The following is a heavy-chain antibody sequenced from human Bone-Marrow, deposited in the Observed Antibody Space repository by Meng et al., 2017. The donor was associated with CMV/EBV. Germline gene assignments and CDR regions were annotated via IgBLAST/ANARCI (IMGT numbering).Heavy chain of an antibody. J-gene: IGHJ5*02. D-gene: IGHD3-10*01. Sequence: GESLKISCAASGFTFSFYAMNWVRQAPGKGLEWVPAITGSGGSTYYADSVKGRFTISRENARNTLYLQMKSLRAEDMAVYYCAKDGGSGSYYNGYWFDPWGQGTRVTGSS. V-gene: IGHV3-23*01. CDR1: GFTFSFYA. CDR2: ITGSGGST. CDR3: AKDGGSGSYYNGYWFDP.